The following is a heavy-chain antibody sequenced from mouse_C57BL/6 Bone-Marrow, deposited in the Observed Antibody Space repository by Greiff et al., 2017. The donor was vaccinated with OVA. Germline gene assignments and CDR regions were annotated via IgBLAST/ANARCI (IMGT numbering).Heavy chain of an antibody. V-gene: IGHV1-19*01. Sequence: EVQLQQSGPVLVKPGASVKMSCKASGYTFTDYYMNWVKQSHGKSLEWIGVINPYNGGTSYNQKFKGKATLTVDKSSSTAYMELNSLTSEDSAVYYCARSSLLLRPRGFAYWGQGTLVTVSA. D-gene: IGHD1-1*01. J-gene: IGHJ3*01. CDR3: ARSSLLLRPRGFAY. CDR2: INPYNGGT. CDR1: GYTFTDYY.